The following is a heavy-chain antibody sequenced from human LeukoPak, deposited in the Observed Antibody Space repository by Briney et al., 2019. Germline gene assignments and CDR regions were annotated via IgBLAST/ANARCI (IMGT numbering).Heavy chain of an antibody. V-gene: IGHV4-4*08. CDR2: IYTSGNT. CDR3: ARGDFYRYYFDY. Sequence: NPSETLSLTCTVSNGSISIYYWRCIRPPPGGGLEGIGYIYTSGNTNYNPSLKRRVTISLDTSNNQFSLKLSSVTAADTAVYYCARGDFYRYYFDYWGQGTLVTVSS. CDR1: NGSISIYY. D-gene: IGHD2/OR15-2a*01. J-gene: IGHJ4*02.